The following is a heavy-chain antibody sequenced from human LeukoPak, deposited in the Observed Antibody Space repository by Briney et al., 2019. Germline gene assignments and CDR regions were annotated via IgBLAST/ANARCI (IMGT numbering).Heavy chain of an antibody. CDR3: ARGFDTYYYGSALLFDP. CDR1: GGSFSGYY. D-gene: IGHD3-10*01. CDR2: INHSGST. J-gene: IGHJ5*02. Sequence: SETLSLTCAVYGGSFSGYYWSWNRQPPGKGLEWIGEINHSGSTNYNPSLKSRVTISVDTSKNQFSLKLSSVTAADTAVYYCARGFDTYYYGSALLFDPWGQGTLVTVS. V-gene: IGHV4-34*01.